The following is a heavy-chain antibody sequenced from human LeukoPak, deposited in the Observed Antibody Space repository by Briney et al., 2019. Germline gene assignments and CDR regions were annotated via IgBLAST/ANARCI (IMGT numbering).Heavy chain of an antibody. CDR1: GFTFSSYG. CDR3: ANWGDYYDSSGYSDY. V-gene: IGHV3-30*02. Sequence: GGSLRLSCAASGFTFSSYGMHWVRQAPGKGLEWVAFIRYDGSNKYYADSVKGRLTISRDNSKNTLYLQMNSLRAEDTAVYYCANWGDYYDSSGYSDYWGQGTLVTVSS. CDR2: IRYDGSNK. J-gene: IGHJ4*02. D-gene: IGHD3-22*01.